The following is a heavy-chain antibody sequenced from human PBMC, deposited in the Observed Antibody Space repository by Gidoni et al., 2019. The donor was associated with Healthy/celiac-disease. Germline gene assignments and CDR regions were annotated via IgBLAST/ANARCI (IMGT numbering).Heavy chain of an antibody. CDR3: VKGREYCSGGSCYSGYQH. V-gene: IGHV3-64D*09. CDR2: ISSNGGST. Sequence: EVQLVASGGGLVQPGGSLRLSCSASGFTFSSYAMHWVRQAPGQGLEYVSAISSNGGSTYYADSVKGRFTISRDNSKNTLYLQMSSLRAEDTAVYYCVKGREYCSGGSCYSGYQHWGQGTLVTVSS. J-gene: IGHJ1*01. D-gene: IGHD2-15*01. CDR1: GFTFSSYA.